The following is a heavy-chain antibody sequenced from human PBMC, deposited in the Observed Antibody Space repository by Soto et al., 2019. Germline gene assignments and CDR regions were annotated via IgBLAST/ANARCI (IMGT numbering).Heavy chain of an antibody. V-gene: IGHV3-74*01. CDR3: ARGLKYKYGMDV. D-gene: IGHD1-20*01. CDR1: GFTFNDYW. J-gene: IGHJ6*02. CDR2: LNSDGSIV. Sequence: EVQLVESGGGLVQPGGSLRLSCVASGFTFNDYWMHWVRQAPGKGLVWVSRLNSDGSIVYYGDSLKGRFTISRDNAKNTLYLQINSLRDEDTAVYYCARGLKYKYGMDVWGQGTTVTVSS.